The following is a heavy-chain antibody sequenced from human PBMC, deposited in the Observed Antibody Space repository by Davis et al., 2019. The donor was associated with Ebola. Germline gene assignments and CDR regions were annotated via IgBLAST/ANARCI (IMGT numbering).Heavy chain of an antibody. CDR1: GFTFSSYW. CDR3: AKDLYYDFWSGYFGSYYYGMDV. D-gene: IGHD3-3*01. CDR2: ISGSGGSA. J-gene: IGHJ6*02. Sequence: GGSLRLSCAASGFTFSSYWMHWVRQAPGKGLEWVSAISGSGGSAYYADSVKGRFTISRDNSKNTLYLQMNSLRAEDTAVYYCAKDLYYDFWSGYFGSYYYGMDVWGQGTTVTVSS. V-gene: IGHV3-23*01.